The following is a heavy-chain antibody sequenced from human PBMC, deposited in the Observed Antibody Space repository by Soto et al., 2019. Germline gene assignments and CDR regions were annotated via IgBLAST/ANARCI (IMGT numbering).Heavy chain of an antibody. CDR3: ARGAGGTIAYYFDY. CDR2: INTGNENT. Sequence: QVQLVQSGAEVKKPGASVKVSCKASGYTFTNYAMHWVRQAPGQRLEWMGWINTGNENTKYLQNFQGRVTITRDTFXSTAYMELSSLRSEDTAVYYCARGAGGTIAYYFDYWGQGSLVTVSS. V-gene: IGHV1-3*04. J-gene: IGHJ4*02. CDR1: GYTFTNYA. D-gene: IGHD6-13*01.